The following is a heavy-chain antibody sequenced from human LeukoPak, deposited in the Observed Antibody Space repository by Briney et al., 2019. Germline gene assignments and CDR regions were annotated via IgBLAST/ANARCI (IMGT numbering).Heavy chain of an antibody. D-gene: IGHD3-22*01. V-gene: IGHV3-23*01. J-gene: IGHJ3*02. CDR3: ATSDYYDTSGHPHDAFDI. CDR1: GFTFSSSV. Sequence: GGSLRLSCAASGFTFSSSVMTWVRQAPGKGLEWVSSLSGSGGSASYADSVKGRFTISRDNSKDTLYLQMNSLRAEDTAVYYCATSDYYDTSGHPHDAFDIWGQGTMVTVSS. CDR2: LSGSGGSA.